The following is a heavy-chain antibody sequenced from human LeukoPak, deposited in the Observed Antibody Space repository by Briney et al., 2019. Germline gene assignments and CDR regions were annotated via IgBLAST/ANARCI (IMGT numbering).Heavy chain of an antibody. D-gene: IGHD3-16*01. CDR1: GVTLSDLY. V-gene: IGHV3-72*01. CDR3: SGGFANRGPSDI. Sequence: GGSLGLSCAASGVTLSDLYIDWVRQAPGKGLEWIGRTRNKANSYTTEYAATVRGRFTISRDESRESVSLQMSRLKTEDTAVYYCSGGFANRGPSDIWGQGTMVAVSS. CDR2: TRNKANSYTT. J-gene: IGHJ3*02.